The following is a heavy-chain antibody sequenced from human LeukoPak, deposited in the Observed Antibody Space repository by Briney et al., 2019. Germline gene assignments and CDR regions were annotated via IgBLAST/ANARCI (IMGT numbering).Heavy chain of an antibody. Sequence: PSETLSLTCTVSGGSISSYYSSWIRQPPGKGLEWIGYIYYSGSTNYNPSLKSRVTISVDTSKNQFSLKLSSVTAADTAVYYCARDRLRLLDYWGQGTLVTVSS. CDR1: GGSISSYY. CDR2: IYYSGST. D-gene: IGHD2-15*01. V-gene: IGHV4-59*01. J-gene: IGHJ4*02. CDR3: ARDRLRLLDY.